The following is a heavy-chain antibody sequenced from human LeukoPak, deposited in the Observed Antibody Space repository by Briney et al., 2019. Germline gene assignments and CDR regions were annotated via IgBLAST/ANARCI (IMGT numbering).Heavy chain of an antibody. D-gene: IGHD3-22*01. CDR1: GLSVSTNY. CDR3: GSLDSREDSSSRWGPLDI. V-gene: IGHV3-53*01. Sequence: GGSLRLSCAASGLSVSTNYMSWVRQAPGKGLEWVSFIYSDGRTDYADSVKGRFTISRDNARNSLYLQMNSLRAEDTAVYYCGSLDSREDSSSRWGPLDIWGQGTMVTVSS. J-gene: IGHJ3*02. CDR2: IYSDGRT.